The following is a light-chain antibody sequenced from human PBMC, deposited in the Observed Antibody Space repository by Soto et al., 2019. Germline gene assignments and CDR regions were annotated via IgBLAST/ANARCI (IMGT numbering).Light chain of an antibody. V-gene: IGKV3-20*01. CDR1: QSVTNSY. CDR2: GAS. CDR3: QQYGATPGT. Sequence: EIVLTQSADILSLSPGERVTLSCRASQSVTNSYLAWYQQKPGQGPRLLIHGASSRATGTPDRFSGSGSGTDFTLTISRLEPEDFAVYYCQQYGATPGTFGQGTKLDIK. J-gene: IGKJ1*01.